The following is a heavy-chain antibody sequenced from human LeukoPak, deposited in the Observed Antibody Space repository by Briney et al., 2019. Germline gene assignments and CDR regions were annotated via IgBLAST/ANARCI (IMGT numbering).Heavy chain of an antibody. J-gene: IGHJ6*02. D-gene: IGHD3-16*01. CDR1: VGSTSDSNSY. Sequence: SETLSLTCTVSVGSTSDSNSYWTWLRQPPGKGLEWIGSVYHNGNTYYIPSLKSRLTISVDTSKNQFSLRLSSVTAADAAVYFCARRGFGYSLDVWGQGTTVTVSS. CDR2: VYHNGNT. V-gene: IGHV4-39*01. CDR3: ARRGFGYSLDV.